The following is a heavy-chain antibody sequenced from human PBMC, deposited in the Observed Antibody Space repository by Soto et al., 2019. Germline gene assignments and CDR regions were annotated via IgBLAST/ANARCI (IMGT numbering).Heavy chain of an antibody. V-gene: IGHV4-34*01. CDR2: INHSGRV. D-gene: IGHD3-22*01. CDR3: STRAYDTNGYYRFDP. CDR1: GGSFSCHS. J-gene: IGHJ5*01. Sequence: PSETLSLTCAVYGGSFSCHSWTWIRQSPGKGLEWIGDINHSGRVNYGPSLKSRVTISLDTSKNQFSLTLSAVTAADTAMYYCSTRAYDTNGYYRFDPWGQGTLVTVSS.